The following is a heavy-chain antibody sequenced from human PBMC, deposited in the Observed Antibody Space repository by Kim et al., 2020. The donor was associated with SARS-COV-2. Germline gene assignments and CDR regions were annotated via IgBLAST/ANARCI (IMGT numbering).Heavy chain of an antibody. CDR2: YK. CDR3: ARTIAVVQQH. Sequence: YKDSAESVKNRITIKPDKSKNQFSLQLNSVTPEDTAVYYCARTIAVVQQHWGQGTLVTVSS. V-gene: IGHV6-1*01. J-gene: IGHJ1*01. D-gene: IGHD6-19*01.